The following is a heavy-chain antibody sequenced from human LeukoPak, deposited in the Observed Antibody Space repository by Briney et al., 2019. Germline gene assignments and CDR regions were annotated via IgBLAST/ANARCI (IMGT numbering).Heavy chain of an antibody. V-gene: IGHV3-20*01. CDR1: GFTFDDYG. J-gene: IGHJ3*02. D-gene: IGHD3-22*01. Sequence: GGSLRLSCAASGFTFDDYGMSWVRQAPGKGLEWVSGINWNGGSTGYADSVKGRFTISRDNAKNSLYLQMNSLRAEDTALYHCARDVRLYDSSDNDAFDIWGQGTMVTVSS. CDR3: ARDVRLYDSSDNDAFDI. CDR2: INWNGGST.